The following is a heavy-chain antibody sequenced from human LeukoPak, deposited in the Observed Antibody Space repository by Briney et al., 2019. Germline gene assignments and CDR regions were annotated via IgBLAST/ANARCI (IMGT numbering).Heavy chain of an antibody. CDR3: ARDSSYYYDSSGLDAFDI. V-gene: IGHV1-2*02. CDR1: GYTFTGYY. Sequence: EASVKVSCKASGYTFTGYYMHWVRQAPGQGLEWMGWINPNSGGTNYAQKFQGRVTMTRDTSISTSYMELSRLRSDDTAVYYCARDSSYYYDSSGLDAFDIWGQGTMVTVSS. D-gene: IGHD3-22*01. CDR2: INPNSGGT. J-gene: IGHJ3*02.